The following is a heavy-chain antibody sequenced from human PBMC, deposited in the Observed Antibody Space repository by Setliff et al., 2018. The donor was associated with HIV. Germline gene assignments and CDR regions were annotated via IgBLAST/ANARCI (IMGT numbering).Heavy chain of an antibody. CDR2: IDYSGSA. D-gene: IGHD3-9*01. J-gene: IGHJ6*03. Sequence: SETLSLTCAVSGVSITSATYYWSWIRHSPGKGLEWIGYIDYSGSAFYNPSLKSRLTISRDTSKNQFSLKLTSVTAADTAVYYCARHPRHYNILTGYRYYYMDVWGKGTTVTVSS. V-gene: IGHV4-31*11. CDR3: ARHPRHYNILTGYRYYYMDV. CDR1: GVSITSATYY.